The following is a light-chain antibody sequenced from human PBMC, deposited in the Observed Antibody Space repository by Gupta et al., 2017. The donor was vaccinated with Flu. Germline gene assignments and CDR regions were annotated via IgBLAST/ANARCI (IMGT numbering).Light chain of an antibody. CDR2: GAS. J-gene: IGKJ1*01. V-gene: IGKV3-20*01. CDR1: QSVSSSY. CDR3: QQYGSSPPWT. Sequence: EIVSTQLPATLSLSPGERATLSCRASQSVSSSYLAWYQQKPGQAPRLLIYGASSRATGIPDRFSGSGSGTDSTLTISRLEPEDFAVYYCQQYGSSPPWTFGQGTKVEIK.